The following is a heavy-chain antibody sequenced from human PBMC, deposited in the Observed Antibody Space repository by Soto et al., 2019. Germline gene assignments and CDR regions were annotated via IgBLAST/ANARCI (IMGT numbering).Heavy chain of an antibody. CDR3: ARGWFGPDV. V-gene: IGHV3-74*01. CDR2: IDKVGTDS. CDR1: EFTFSGRS. J-gene: IGHJ6*03. Sequence: EVQLVESGGGLVQPGGSLRLSCAASEFTFSGRSVHWVRQAPGKGLVWVSGIDKVGTDSTYADSVKGRFTSPRGNAKDTVDLQMNRPRVEETAVYYCARGWFGPDVWGKGTTVTVSS. D-gene: IGHD3-10*01.